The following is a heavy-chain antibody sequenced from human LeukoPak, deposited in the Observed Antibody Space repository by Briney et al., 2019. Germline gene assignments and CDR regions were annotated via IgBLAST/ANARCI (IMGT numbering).Heavy chain of an antibody. CDR3: ARANYYDTSGYSRGAFDI. CDR1: GGSISSYY. CDR2: IYYSGST. V-gene: IGHV4-59*01. J-gene: IGHJ3*02. D-gene: IGHD3-22*01. Sequence: SETLSLTCTVSGGSISSYYWTWIRQPPGKGLEWIGYIYYSGSTNYNPSPKSRVTISVDTSKNQFSLKLTSVTAADTAVYYCARANYYDTSGYSRGAFDIWGQGTMVTVSS.